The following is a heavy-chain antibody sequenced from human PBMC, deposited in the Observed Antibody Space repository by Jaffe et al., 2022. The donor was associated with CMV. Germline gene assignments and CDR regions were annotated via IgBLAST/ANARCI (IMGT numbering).Heavy chain of an antibody. CDR1: GGSISSSSYY. CDR2: IYYSGST. CDR3: ARPALSGSGSYYTLPGDYYYGMDV. Sequence: QLQLQESGPGLVKPSETLSLTCTVSGGSISSSSYYWGWIRQPPGKGLEWIGSIYYSGSTYYNPSLKSRVTISVDTSKNQFSLKLSSVTAADTAVYYCARPALSGSGSYYTLPGDYYYGMDVWGQGTTVTVSS. D-gene: IGHD3-10*01. J-gene: IGHJ6*02. V-gene: IGHV4-39*01.